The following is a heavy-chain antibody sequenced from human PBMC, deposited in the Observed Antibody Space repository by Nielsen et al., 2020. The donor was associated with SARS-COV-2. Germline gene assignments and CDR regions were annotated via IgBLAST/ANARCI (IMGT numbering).Heavy chain of an antibody. CDR3: ARDLMNDGMDV. J-gene: IGHJ6*02. CDR1: GGSISTYY. Sequence: SETLSLTCTVSGGSISTYYWSWIRQPPGKRLEWIGYIYYSGSTNYNPSLKSRVTISVDTSKNQFSLKLRSVTAADTAVYYCARDLMNDGMDVWGQGTTVTVS. V-gene: IGHV4-59*13. D-gene: IGHD1-1*01. CDR2: IYYSGST.